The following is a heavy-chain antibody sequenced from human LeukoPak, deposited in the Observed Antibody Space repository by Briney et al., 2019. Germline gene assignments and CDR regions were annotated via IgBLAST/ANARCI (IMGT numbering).Heavy chain of an antibody. Sequence: SETLSLTCTVSGGSISSYYRSWIRQPPGKGLEWIGYIYYSGSTNYNPSLKSRVTISVDTSKNQFSLKLSSVTAADTAVYYCARGVSGSRQPDYWGQGTLVTVSS. CDR1: GGSISSYY. D-gene: IGHD1-26*01. CDR3: ARGVSGSRQPDY. CDR2: IYYSGST. J-gene: IGHJ4*02. V-gene: IGHV4-59*01.